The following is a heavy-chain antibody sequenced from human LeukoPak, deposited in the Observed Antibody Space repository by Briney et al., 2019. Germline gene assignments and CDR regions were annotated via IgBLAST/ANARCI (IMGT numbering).Heavy chain of an antibody. CDR1: GGSISSSSYY. V-gene: IGHV4-39*01. CDR2: IYYSGST. D-gene: IGHD3-16*01. CDR3: ARGGGGMRIYGKNWFDP. J-gene: IGHJ5*02. Sequence: SETLSLTCTVSGGSISSSSYYWGWIRQPPGKGLEWIGSIYYSGSTYYNPSLKSRVTISVDTSKKQFSLKLSSVTAADTAVYYCARGGGGMRIYGKNWFDPWGQGTLVTVSS.